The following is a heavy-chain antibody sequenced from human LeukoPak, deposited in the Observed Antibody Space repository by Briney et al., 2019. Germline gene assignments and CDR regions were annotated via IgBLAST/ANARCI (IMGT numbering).Heavy chain of an antibody. CDR1: GFTFSDHY. CDR3: AVSLGVGFRNFDY. J-gene: IGHJ4*02. CDR2: ARNKANTYTT. Sequence: GGSLRLSCAASGFTFSDHYMDWVRQAPGKGLEWVARARNKANTYTTEYAASVKGRFTISRDDSKSSLYLRMSSLETEDTAVYYCAVSLGVGFRNFDYWGQGTLVTVSS. D-gene: IGHD2-2*01. V-gene: IGHV3-72*01.